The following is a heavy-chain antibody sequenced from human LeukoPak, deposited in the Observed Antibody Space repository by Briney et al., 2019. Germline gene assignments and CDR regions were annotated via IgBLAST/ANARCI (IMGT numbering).Heavy chain of an antibody. CDR2: FDPEDGET. J-gene: IGHJ4*02. Sequence: GASVKVSCKVSGYTLTELSVYWVRQAPGKGLEWMGGFDPEDGETIYAQTFQGRVTMTEDTSTDTAYMELSSLRSEDTAVYYCATADMTTVTTGYSSWGEGTLVTVSS. V-gene: IGHV1-24*01. D-gene: IGHD4-17*01. CDR1: GYTLTELS. CDR3: ATADMTTVTTGYSS.